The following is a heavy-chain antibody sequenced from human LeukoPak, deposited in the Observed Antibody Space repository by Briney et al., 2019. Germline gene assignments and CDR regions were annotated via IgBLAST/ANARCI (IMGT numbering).Heavy chain of an antibody. CDR3: ARGIESYGDYGY. CDR1: GGSISSGSYY. D-gene: IGHD4-17*01. V-gene: IGHV4-61*02. J-gene: IGHJ4*02. CDR2: IYTSGST. Sequence: SETLSLTCTVSGGSISSGSYYWSWIRQPAGKGLEWIGRIYTSGSTNYNPSLKSRVTISVDTSKNQFSLKLSSVTAADTAIYYCARGIESYGDYGYWGQGILVTVSS.